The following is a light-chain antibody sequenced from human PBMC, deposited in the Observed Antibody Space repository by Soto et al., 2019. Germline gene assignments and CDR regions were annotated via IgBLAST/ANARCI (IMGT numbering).Light chain of an antibody. CDR2: DVN. CDR1: HSDVGYYDF. Sequence: QSALTQPRSVSGSPGQSVTISCTGSHSDVGYYDFVSWFQHYPGIAPKLVISDVNKRPAGVPARFSGSKSGNTASLTIAGLQADDEADYYCSSSSGTFTVLFGGGTKLTVL. V-gene: IGLV2-11*01. CDR3: SSSSGTFTVL. J-gene: IGLJ3*02.